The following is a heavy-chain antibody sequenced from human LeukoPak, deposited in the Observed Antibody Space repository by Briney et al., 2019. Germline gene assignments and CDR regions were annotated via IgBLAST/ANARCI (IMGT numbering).Heavy chain of an antibody. CDR2: ISSGSTSI. CDR1: GFTFSSYS. D-gene: IGHD2-15*01. V-gene: IGHV3-48*04. Sequence: GGSLRLSCAASGFTFSSYSMTWVRQAPGKGLEWVSYISSGSTSIYYADSVKGRFTISRDNAKNSLFLQMNSLRAEDTAVYHCVRESIGFDYWGQGTLVTVSS. CDR3: VRESIGFDY. J-gene: IGHJ4*02.